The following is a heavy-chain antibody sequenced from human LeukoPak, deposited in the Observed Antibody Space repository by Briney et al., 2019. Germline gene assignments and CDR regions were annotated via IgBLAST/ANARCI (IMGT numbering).Heavy chain of an antibody. CDR2: IYYSGST. V-gene: IGHV4-59*01. CDR1: GGSISSYY. CDR3: ARFDYYDSSGIDY. D-gene: IGHD3-22*01. J-gene: IGHJ4*02. Sequence: PSETLSLTCTVSGGSISSYYWSWIRQPPGKGLEWIGYIYYSGSTNYNPSLKSRVTISVDTSTNQFSLKLSSVTAADTAVYYCARFDYYDSSGIDYWGQGTLVTVSS.